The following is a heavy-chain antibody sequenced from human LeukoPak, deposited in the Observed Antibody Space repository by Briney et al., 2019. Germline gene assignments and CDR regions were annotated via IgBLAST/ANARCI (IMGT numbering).Heavy chain of an antibody. CDR1: GFTFSSYG. CDR2: IWYDGSNK. J-gene: IGHJ4*02. Sequence: PGGSLRLSCAASGFTFSSYGMHWVRQAPGKGLEWVAVIWYDGSNKYYADSVKGRFTISRDNSKNTLYLQMNSLRAEDTAVYYCARRGIVGAAYFDYWGQGTLVTVSS. CDR3: ARRGIVGAAYFDY. D-gene: IGHD1-26*01. V-gene: IGHV3-33*01.